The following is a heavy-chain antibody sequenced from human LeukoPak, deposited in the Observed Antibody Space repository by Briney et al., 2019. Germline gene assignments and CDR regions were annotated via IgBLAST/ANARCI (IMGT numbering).Heavy chain of an antibody. CDR1: GFIFDTYS. V-gene: IGHV3-21*01. CDR3: ARGGWRYSSSWYPDY. Sequence: GGTLRLSCAASGFIFDTYSMNWVRQAPGKGLEWVSSISSSSNYIYNADSVKGRFTISRDNAKNSVYLQMNSLRAEDTAVYYCARGGWRYSSSWYPDYWGQGTLVTVSS. D-gene: IGHD6-13*01. J-gene: IGHJ4*02. CDR2: ISSSSNYI.